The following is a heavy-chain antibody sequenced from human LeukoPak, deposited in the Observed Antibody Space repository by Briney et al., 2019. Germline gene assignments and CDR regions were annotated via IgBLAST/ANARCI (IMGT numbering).Heavy chain of an antibody. CDR3: ARDRTTVTTLHAFDI. V-gene: IGHV3-23*01. CDR1: GFTFSDYG. Sequence: GGSLRLSCAAAGFTFSDYGMNWVRQAPGKGLEWVSGISGSGISTYYADSVKGRFTISRDNSKNTLYLQMNSLRAEDTAVYYCARDRTTVTTLHAFDIWGQGTMVTVSS. J-gene: IGHJ3*02. D-gene: IGHD4-17*01. CDR2: ISGSGIST.